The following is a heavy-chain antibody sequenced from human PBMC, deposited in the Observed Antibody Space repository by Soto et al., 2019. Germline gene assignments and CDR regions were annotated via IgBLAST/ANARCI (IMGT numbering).Heavy chain of an antibody. CDR1: GFTFSSYA. CDR3: ARDLELLWFGERRGTPTPDYYYYGMDV. J-gene: IGHJ6*02. CDR2: ISYDGSNK. D-gene: IGHD3-10*01. Sequence: GGSLRLSCAASGFTFSSYAMHWVRQAPGKGLEWVAVISYDGSNKYYADSVKGRFTITRDNSKNTLYLQRNSLRAEDTAVYYWARDLELLWFGERRGTPTPDYYYYGMDVWGQGTTVTVSS. V-gene: IGHV3-30-3*01.